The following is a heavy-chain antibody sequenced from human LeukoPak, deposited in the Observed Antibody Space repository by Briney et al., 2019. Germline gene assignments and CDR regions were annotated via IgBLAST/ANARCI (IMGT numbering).Heavy chain of an antibody. Sequence: ASVKVSCKASGGTFSSYTISWVRQAPGQGLEWMGRIIPILGIANYAQKFQGRVTITADKSTSTAYMELSSLRPEDTAVYYCASPLYSSGYDYWGQGTLVTVSS. D-gene: IGHD3-22*01. CDR1: GGTFSSYT. V-gene: IGHV1-69*02. CDR3: ASPLYSSGYDY. CDR2: IIPILGIA. J-gene: IGHJ4*02.